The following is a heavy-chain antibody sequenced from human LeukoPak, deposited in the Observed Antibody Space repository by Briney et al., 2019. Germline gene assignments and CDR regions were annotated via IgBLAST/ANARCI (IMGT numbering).Heavy chain of an antibody. Sequence: KPSETLSLTCTVSGGSISSSSYYWGWIRQPPGKGLEWIGSIYYSGSTYYNPSLKSRVTISVDTSKNQFSLKLSSVTAADMAVYYCARHRGYSSAYYFDYWGQGTLVTVSS. V-gene: IGHV4-39*01. J-gene: IGHJ4*02. CDR3: ARHRGYSSAYYFDY. CDR1: GGSISSSSYY. D-gene: IGHD6-19*01. CDR2: IYYSGST.